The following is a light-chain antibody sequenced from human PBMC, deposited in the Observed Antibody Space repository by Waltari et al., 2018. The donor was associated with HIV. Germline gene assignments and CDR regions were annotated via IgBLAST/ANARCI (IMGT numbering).Light chain of an antibody. CDR3: SSYTSSSTLV. CDR2: EVS. V-gene: IGLV2-14*01. Sequence: QSALTQPASVSGSPGQSITISCTGTSSDVGGYNYVSWYQQHPGKAPKLMIYEVSNRPSGVSNRFSGSKSGNTVSLKIDGLQAEDEADYYCSSYTSSSTLVFGGGTKLTVL. J-gene: IGLJ2*01. CDR1: SSDVGGYNY.